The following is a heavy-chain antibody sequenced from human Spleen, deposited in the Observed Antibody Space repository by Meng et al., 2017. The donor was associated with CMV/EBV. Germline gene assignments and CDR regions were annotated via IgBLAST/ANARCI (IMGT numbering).Heavy chain of an antibody. V-gene: IGHV3-23*01. Sequence: SLSASGFPFSHYALTWVRQAPGKGLEWVSSISGSGGTTYYADSVRGRFTVSRDNSKNTLYLQMNSLRAEDTAVYYCAKTKGGWFDPWGQGTLVTVSS. J-gene: IGHJ5*02. CDR1: GFPFSHYA. D-gene: IGHD3-16*01. CDR3: AKTKGGWFDP. CDR2: ISGSGGTT.